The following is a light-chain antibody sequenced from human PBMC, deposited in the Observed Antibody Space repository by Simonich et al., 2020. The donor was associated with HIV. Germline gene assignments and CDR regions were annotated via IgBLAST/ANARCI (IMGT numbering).Light chain of an antibody. J-gene: IGLJ2*01. CDR2: DVN. V-gene: IGLV2-14*03. Sequence: QSALTQPASVSGSPGQSITISCTGTSSDVGGYDYVSWYQQHPAKVPKLIIYDVNERPTGVSNRFSGSKSGNTASLTISGLQAEDEADYYCCSYAGSSTLVFGGGTKLTVL. CDR3: CSYAGSSTLV. CDR1: SSDVGGYDY.